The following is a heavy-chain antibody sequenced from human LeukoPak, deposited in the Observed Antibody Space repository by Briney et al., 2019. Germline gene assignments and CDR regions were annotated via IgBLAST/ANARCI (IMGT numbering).Heavy chain of an antibody. CDR1: GFTFSSYG. V-gene: IGHV3-33*01. D-gene: IGHD6-13*01. CDR2: IWYDGSNK. J-gene: IGHJ4*02. Sequence: GGSLRLSCAASGFTFSSYGMHWVRQAPGKGLEWVAVIWYDGSNKYYADSVKGRFTISRDNSKNTLYLQMNSLKTEDTAVYYCTTEVKSWIAAAGTETMVDYWGQGTLVTVSS. CDR3: TTEVKSWIAAAGTETMVDY.